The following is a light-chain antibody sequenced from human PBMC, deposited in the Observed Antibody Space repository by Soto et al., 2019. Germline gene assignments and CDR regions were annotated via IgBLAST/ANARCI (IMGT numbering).Light chain of an antibody. Sequence: EIVMTQSPATLSVSPGERASLSCRASQSVNRNLAWYQQKPGQAPRLLIFGPSTRATGVPGRFSGSGSGTEFTLTISSLQSEDFAVYYCQQYNNWTQTVGQGTKGDIK. J-gene: IGKJ1*01. V-gene: IGKV3-15*01. CDR1: QSVNRN. CDR3: QQYNNWTQT. CDR2: GPS.